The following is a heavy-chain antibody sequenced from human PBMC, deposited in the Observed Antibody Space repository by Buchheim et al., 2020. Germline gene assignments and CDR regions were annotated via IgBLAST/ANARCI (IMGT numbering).Heavy chain of an antibody. J-gene: IGHJ4*02. CDR1: GFTFSSYS. CDR2: ISSSSSAI. CDR3: ARVGYSGYDYYFDY. Sequence: EVQLVESGGGLVQPGGSLRLSCAASGFTFSSYSIYWVRQAPGKGLEWVSYISSSSSAIYYADSVKGRFTISRDNAKNSLYLQRNSLRDEETALYYGARVGYSGYDYYFDYWGQGTL. V-gene: IGHV3-48*02. D-gene: IGHD5-12*01.